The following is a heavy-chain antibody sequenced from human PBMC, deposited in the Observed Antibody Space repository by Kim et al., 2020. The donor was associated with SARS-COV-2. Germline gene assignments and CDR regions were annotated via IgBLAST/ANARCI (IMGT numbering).Heavy chain of an antibody. D-gene: IGHD3-10*01. CDR2: ISSSSSYI. J-gene: IGHJ4*02. Sequence: GGSLRLSCAASGFTFSSYSMNWVRQAPGKGLEWVSSISSSSSYIYYADSVKGRFTISRDNAKNSLYLQMNSLRAEDTAVYYCAALTGYYYGSGNNRGVDYWGQGTLVTVSS. V-gene: IGHV3-21*01. CDR1: GFTFSSYS. CDR3: AALTGYYYGSGNNRGVDY.